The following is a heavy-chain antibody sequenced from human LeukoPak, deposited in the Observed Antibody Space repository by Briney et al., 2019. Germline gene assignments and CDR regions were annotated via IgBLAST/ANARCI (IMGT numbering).Heavy chain of an antibody. D-gene: IGHD3-22*01. J-gene: IGHJ1*01. CDR1: GFTFSTYG. CDR2: ISYDGSNK. CDR3: ARDRGYYDSSGLQH. V-gene: IGHV3-30*03. Sequence: GGSLRLSCAASGFTFSTYGMHWVRQAPGKGLEWVAVISYDGSNKFYGDSVKGRFTISRDNAKNSLYLQMNSLRAEDTAVYYCARDRGYYDSSGLQHWGQGTLVTVSS.